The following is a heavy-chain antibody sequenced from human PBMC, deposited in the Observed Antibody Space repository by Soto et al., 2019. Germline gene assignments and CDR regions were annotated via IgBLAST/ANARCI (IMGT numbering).Heavy chain of an antibody. CDR3: ARTDAYNSSFFDS. J-gene: IGHJ4*02. V-gene: IGHV4-31*03. Sequence: QVQLQEMGPGLVKPSQTLTITCTVSGDSVNSAYWSWIRQLPGKGPEWMGNIYHTGRTFYNPSLKSRLAISIDTSKPLFSLKLRSVTASDTAVYYCARTDAYNSSFFDSWGQGTVVTVSS. CDR1: GDSVNSAY. D-gene: IGHD6-6*01. CDR2: IYHTGRT.